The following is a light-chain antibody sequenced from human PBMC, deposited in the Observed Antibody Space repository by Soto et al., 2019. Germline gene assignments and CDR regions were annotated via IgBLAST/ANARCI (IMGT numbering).Light chain of an antibody. J-gene: IGKJ1*01. V-gene: IGKV3-15*01. CDR1: QSVSSN. Sequence: EIVMTQSPATLSVSPGERATLSCRASQSVSSNLAWYQQKAGQAPRLLIYGAFTRATDIPARLSGSGSGSEFPLTINSLQSEAFAVYYCQQYNRWPRTFGQGTKVEIK. CDR2: GAF. CDR3: QQYNRWPRT.